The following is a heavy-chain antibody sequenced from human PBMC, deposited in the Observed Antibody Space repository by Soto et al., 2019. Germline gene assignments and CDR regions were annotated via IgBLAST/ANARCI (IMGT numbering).Heavy chain of an antibody. V-gene: IGHV4-34*01. Sequence: PSETLSLTCAVFGGSFSGYYWTWIRQPPGTGLEWIGEINHSGSTNYNPSLKSRVTISVDTSKNQFSLKLTSVTAADTAVYYCARDKITGLFDYWGQGALVTVSS. J-gene: IGHJ4*02. D-gene: IGHD2-8*02. CDR1: GGSFSGYY. CDR3: ARDKITGLFDY. CDR2: INHSGST.